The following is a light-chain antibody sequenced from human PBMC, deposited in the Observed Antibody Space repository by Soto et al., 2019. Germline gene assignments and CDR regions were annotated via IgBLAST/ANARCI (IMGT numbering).Light chain of an antibody. CDR3: MQGTHWPLT. V-gene: IGKV2-30*01. Sequence: VVMTQSPLSLPVTLGQPASISCRSSQSLVYSDGNTYLNRFQQRPGQSPRRLIYKISDRDSGVPDRFSGSGSDTDFTLKISRVEAEDVGVYYCMQGTHWPLTFGQGTRLE. J-gene: IGKJ5*01. CDR2: KIS. CDR1: QSLVYSDGNTY.